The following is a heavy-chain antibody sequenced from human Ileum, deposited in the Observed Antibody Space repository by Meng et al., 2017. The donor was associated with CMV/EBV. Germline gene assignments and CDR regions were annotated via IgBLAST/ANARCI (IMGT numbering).Heavy chain of an antibody. Sequence: SLSTSPVGVGWNQQPTGKALEWLRLIYWNDDKRYSHSPSLKSRLTISKDTSKNQVVLTMTNMDPVDTATYYCAPLLRFLEWSWGFDPWGQGTLVTVSS. D-gene: IGHD3-3*01. V-gene: IGHV2-5*01. CDR3: APLLRFLEWSWGFDP. CDR1: SLSTSPVG. J-gene: IGHJ5*02. CDR2: IYWNDDK.